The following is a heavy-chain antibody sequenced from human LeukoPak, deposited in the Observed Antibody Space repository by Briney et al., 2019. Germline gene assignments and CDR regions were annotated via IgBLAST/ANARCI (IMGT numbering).Heavy chain of an antibody. CDR3: ARGPGIAVAGLIDY. V-gene: IGHV4-34*01. J-gene: IGHJ4*02. CDR1: GGSYSGYY. Sequence: SETLSLTCAVYGGSYSGYYWSWIRQPPGKGLEWIGEINHSGSTNYNPSLKSRVTISVDTSKNQFSLKLSSVTAADTAVYYCARGPGIAVAGLIDYWGQGTLVTVS. CDR2: INHSGST. D-gene: IGHD6-19*01.